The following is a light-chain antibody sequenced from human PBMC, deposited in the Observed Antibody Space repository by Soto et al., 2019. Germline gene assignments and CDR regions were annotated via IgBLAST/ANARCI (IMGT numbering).Light chain of an antibody. CDR2: DVT. J-gene: IGLJ3*02. CDR1: SSDMGRFNY. Sequence: QSVLTQPASVSGSPGQSITISCTATSSDMGRFNYVAWYQQLPDKAPKLIIYDVTNRPSGVSSRFSGSKSGNTASLTISGLQAEDEADFYCASYTNTGTWVFGGGTKLTVL. V-gene: IGLV2-14*03. CDR3: ASYTNTGTWV.